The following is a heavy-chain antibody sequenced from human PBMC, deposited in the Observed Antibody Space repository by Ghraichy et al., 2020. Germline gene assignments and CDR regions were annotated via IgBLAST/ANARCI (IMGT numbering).Heavy chain of an antibody. J-gene: IGHJ3*02. D-gene: IGHD3-3*01. V-gene: IGHV3-9*01. CDR1: GFTFDDYA. CDR2: ISWNSGSI. CDR3: AKVQLIGVVHDAFDI. Sequence: SLSLTCAASGFTFDDYAMHWVRQAPGKGLEWVSGISWNSGSIVYADSVKGRFTISRDNAKNSLYLQMNSLRAEDTALYYCAKVQLIGVVHDAFDIWGQGTMVTVSS.